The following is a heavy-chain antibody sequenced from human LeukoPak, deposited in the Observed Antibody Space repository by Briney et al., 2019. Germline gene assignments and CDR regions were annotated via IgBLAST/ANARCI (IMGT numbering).Heavy chain of an antibody. J-gene: IGHJ4*02. CDR3: GRDHVYGGADY. D-gene: IGHD4-23*01. CDR1: GFTFDRFA. CDR2: ISGDGFTT. V-gene: IGHV3-43*02. Sequence: QPGGPLRLSCASSGFTFDRFAMCWVRQAPGKGLERVSLISGDGFTTYYVDSVKGRFTMSRDNSKNSLYLQMKSLRTEDTALYYCGRDHVYGGADYWGQGTLVTVSS.